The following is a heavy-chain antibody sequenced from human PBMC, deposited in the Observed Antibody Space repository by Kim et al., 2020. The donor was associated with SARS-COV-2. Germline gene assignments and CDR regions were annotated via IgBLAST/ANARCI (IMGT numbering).Heavy chain of an antibody. Sequence: SETLSLTCAVSGGSISSSNWWSWVRQPPGKGLEWIGEIYHSGSTNYNPSLKSRVTISVDKSKNQFSLKLSSVTAADTAVYYCARVSGLVPMGDYYYGMDVWGQGTTVTVSS. J-gene: IGHJ6*02. CDR3: ARVSGLVPMGDYYYGMDV. V-gene: IGHV4-4*02. CDR1: GGSISSSNW. CDR2: IYHSGST. D-gene: IGHD6-19*01.